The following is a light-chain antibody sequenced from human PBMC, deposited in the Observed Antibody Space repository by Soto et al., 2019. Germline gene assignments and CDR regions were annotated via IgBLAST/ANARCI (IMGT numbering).Light chain of an antibody. CDR1: RSNIGSNL. Sequence: QSAVTQPPSVSGPPGQRVTIFCSGRRSNIGSNLVYWYQQLPGTAPKLLIFSNDQRPSGVPDRFSGSRSGTSASLAISGLRSEDEGDYYCAAWDDSLNAYVFGTGTKLTVL. CDR3: AAWDDSLNAYV. J-gene: IGLJ1*01. V-gene: IGLV1-47*02. CDR2: SND.